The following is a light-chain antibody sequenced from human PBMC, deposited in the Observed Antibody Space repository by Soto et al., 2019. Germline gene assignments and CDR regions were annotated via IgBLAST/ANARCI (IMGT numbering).Light chain of an antibody. CDR3: CSYGGPTTSYV. CDR1: SGDVGSYNL. V-gene: IGLV2-23*01. J-gene: IGLJ1*01. CDR2: EDN. Sequence: QSVLTQPASVSGSPGQSITISCTGTSGDVGSYNLVSWYQQYPGKVPKLIIYEDNKRPSGVSNRFSGSKSGITASLTISGLQAEDEADYYCCSYGGPTTSYVSGSGTKVTVL.